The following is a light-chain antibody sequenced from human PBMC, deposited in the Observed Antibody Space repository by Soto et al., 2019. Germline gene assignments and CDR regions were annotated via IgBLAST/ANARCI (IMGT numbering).Light chain of an antibody. CDR3: PHYNNFPYN. CDR1: RSITTW. Sequence: DIQMTQSPSTLSAFVGDRVTITCRASRSITTWLAWYQQKPGKAPNLLISKASNLESGVPSRFSGTGSGTEFTLPISRLQPYYFATYYRPHYNNFPYNFGPGTKLEIK. J-gene: IGKJ2*01. CDR2: KAS. V-gene: IGKV1-5*03.